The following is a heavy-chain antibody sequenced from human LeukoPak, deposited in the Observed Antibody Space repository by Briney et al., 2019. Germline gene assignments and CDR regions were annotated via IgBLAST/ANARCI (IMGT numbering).Heavy chain of an antibody. D-gene: IGHD4-23*01. CDR2: IASDGSST. Sequence: GGSLRLSCVASGFTFSNYWMHWVRQAPGKGLVWVSRIASDGSSTTYADSVKGRFSISRDNAKNTLYLQMSSLRVEDTAVYYCARGRPHGNDYWGQGTLVTVSS. CDR3: ARGRPHGNDY. CDR1: GFTFSNYW. V-gene: IGHV3-74*01. J-gene: IGHJ4*02.